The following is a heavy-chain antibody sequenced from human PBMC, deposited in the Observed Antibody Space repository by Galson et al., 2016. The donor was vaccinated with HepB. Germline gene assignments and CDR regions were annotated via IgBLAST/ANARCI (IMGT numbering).Heavy chain of an antibody. CDR3: ARDDDDYNSGPPRY. CDR2: NYKNVAP. CDR1: DASINSYS. J-gene: IGHJ4*02. V-gene: IGHV4-59*12. D-gene: IGHD6-19*01. Sequence: ETLSPTCNVPDASINSYSWSWIRQPPGKGQEWIGHNYKNVAPNYNTSLKSRVTISLDTSKNQVSLTLTSVTAADTAIYFCARDDDDYNSGPPRYWGQGTLVTVSP.